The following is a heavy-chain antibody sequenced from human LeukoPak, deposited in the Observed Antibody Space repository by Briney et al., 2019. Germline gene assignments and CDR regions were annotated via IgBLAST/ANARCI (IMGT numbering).Heavy chain of an antibody. CDR3: ARAMIPDYYYYYMDV. CDR1: GYTFTGYY. J-gene: IGHJ6*03. CDR2: INPNSGGT. D-gene: IGHD3-16*01. V-gene: IGHV1-2*02. Sequence: ASVKVSCKASGYTFTGYYMHWVRQAPGQGLEWMGWINPNSGGTNYAQKFQGRVTMTRDTSISTAYMELSRLRSDDTAVYYCARAMIPDYYYYYMDVWGKGTTVTVSS.